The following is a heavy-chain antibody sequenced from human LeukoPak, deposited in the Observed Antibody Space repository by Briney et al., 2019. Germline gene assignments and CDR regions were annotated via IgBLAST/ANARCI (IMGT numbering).Heavy chain of an antibody. CDR1: GFTFSNAW. V-gene: IGHV3-15*01. D-gene: IGHD6-19*01. CDR2: IKSKTDGGTT. Sequence: GGSLRLSCAASGFTFSNAWMSWVRQAPGKGLEWVGRIKSKTDGGTTDYAATVKGRFTISRDDSKNTLYLQMNSLKTEDTAVYYCTTTSIAVAGTSFDYWGQGTMVTVSS. J-gene: IGHJ3*01. CDR3: TTTSIAVAGTSFDY.